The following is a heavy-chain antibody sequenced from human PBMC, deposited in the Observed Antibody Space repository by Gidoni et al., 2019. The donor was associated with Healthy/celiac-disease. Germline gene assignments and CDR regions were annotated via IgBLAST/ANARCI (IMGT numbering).Heavy chain of an antibody. CDR2: IHHSGST. V-gene: IGHV4-34*01. CDR1: GGSFSGYY. CDR3: ARETFGVCYGMDV. J-gene: IGHJ6*02. D-gene: IGHD3-3*01. Sequence: QVHLQQWGAGLLKPSETLSLTGAVYGGSFSGYYWRWIRQPPGKGLEWIGEIHHSGSTNYTPSLKSRVTISVDTSKNQFSLKLSSVTAADTAVYYCARETFGVCYGMDVWGQGTTVTVSS.